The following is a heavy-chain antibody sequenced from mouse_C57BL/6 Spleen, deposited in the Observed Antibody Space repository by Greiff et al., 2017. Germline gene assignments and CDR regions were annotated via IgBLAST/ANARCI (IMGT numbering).Heavy chain of an antibody. CDR2: IHPNCGTT. D-gene: IGHD2-3*01. CDR1: GYSFTSSW. Sequence: QVQLQQPGPELVKPGPSVKFSCKASGYSFTSSWMHWVKQRPGQGLEWIGMIHPNCGTTNYNEKFKSKATLTVASSSSTDYMQLSSLTSEDSAVYYLSRSFNDGYGYWGQGNTLTVSS. CDR3: SRSFNDGYGY. J-gene: IGHJ2*01. V-gene: IGHV1-64*01.